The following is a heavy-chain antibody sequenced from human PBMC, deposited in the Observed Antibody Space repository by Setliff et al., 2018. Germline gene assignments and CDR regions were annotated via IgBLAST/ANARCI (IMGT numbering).Heavy chain of an antibody. CDR3: ASGLEFDY. Sequence: SETLSLTGIVAGDSISNSDYYWGWIRQPPGKGLEWIGGIYNSGYTHYKPSLKSRATISVDTSKSQFSLNLSNVTAADTAVYYCASGLEFDYWGPGSLVTVSS. V-gene: IGHV4-39*01. J-gene: IGHJ4*01. CDR2: IYNSGYT. D-gene: IGHD1-1*01. CDR1: GDSISNSDYY.